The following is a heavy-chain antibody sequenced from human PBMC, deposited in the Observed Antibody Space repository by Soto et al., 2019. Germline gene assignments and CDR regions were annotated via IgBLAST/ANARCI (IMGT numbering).Heavy chain of an antibody. D-gene: IGHD3-22*01. V-gene: IGHV4-39*07. CDR1: GGSISSSSYY. CDR3: ARSYDSSGYYFLGY. Sequence: PSETLSLTCTVSGGSISSSSYYWGWIRQPPGKGLEWIGSIYYSGSTYYNPSLKSRVTISVDTSKNQFSLKLSSVTAADTAVYYCARSYDSSGYYFLGYWGQGTLVTVSS. CDR2: IYYSGST. J-gene: IGHJ4*02.